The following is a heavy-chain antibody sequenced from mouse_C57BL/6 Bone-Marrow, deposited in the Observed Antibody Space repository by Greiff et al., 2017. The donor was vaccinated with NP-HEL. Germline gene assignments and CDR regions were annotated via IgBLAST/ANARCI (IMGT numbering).Heavy chain of an antibody. J-gene: IGHJ1*03. Sequence: QVQLKQSGAELAKPGASVKLSCKASGYTFTSYWMHWVKQRPGKGLEWIGYINTSSGYTKYNQKFKDKATLTADKSTSTAYMQLSSLTLEDSAVYICSSGATAVLAHLYFDVWGTGTTVTVSS. V-gene: IGHV1-7*01. CDR1: GYTFTSYW. CDR2: INTSSGYT. CDR3: SSGATAVLAHLYFDV. D-gene: IGHD1-1*01.